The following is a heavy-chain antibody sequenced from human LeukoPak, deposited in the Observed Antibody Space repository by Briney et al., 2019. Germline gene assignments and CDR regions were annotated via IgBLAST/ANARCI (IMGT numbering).Heavy chain of an antibody. J-gene: IGHJ4*02. D-gene: IGHD3-16*01. Sequence: AASVKVSCKASGYTFTSYYMHWVRQAPGQGLEWVGILSPSVGSTTYAQKFQGRVTLTRDTSTSTVYMDLSSLRSEDTAVYYCARGYAPGASDYWGQGTLVTVSS. CDR1: GYTFTSYY. V-gene: IGHV1-46*01. CDR3: ARGYAPGASDY. CDR2: LSPSVGST.